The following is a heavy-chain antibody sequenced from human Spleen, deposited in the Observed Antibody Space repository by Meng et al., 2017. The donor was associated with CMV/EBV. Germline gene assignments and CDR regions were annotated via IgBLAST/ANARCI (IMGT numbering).Heavy chain of an antibody. V-gene: IGHV4-30-4*08. CDR2: IYYSGTT. CDR3: ARRPAAKIAFDV. CDR1: GGSISSGDSY. J-gene: IGHJ3*01. Sequence: VSGGSISSGDSYWSWIRQPPGKGLACIGSIYYSGTTYYHPSLKSRVTISLDTSKNQFSLKLTSVTAADTAVYYCARRPAAKIAFDVWGQGTVVTVSS. D-gene: IGHD2-2*01.